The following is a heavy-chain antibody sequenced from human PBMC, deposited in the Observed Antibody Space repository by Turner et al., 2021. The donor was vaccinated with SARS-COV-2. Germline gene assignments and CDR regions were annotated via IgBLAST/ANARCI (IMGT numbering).Heavy chain of an antibody. Sequence: EVRLVQSGAEVREPGESLQSSCKGSGYTFTSFWIGWVRQVPGKGLEWLGIIYPGDSDTQYNPSFEGQVTISADKSLNTAYLQWSSLEASDTAMYYCARGFLNFDIWGQGTLVSVSA. J-gene: IGHJ4*02. CDR3: ARGFLNFDI. CDR2: IYPGDSDT. CDR1: GYTFTSFW. V-gene: IGHV5-51*03.